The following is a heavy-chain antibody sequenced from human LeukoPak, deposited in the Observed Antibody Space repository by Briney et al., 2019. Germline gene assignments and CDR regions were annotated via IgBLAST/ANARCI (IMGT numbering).Heavy chain of an antibody. CDR1: GFTFSNAW. V-gene: IGHV3-15*01. Sequence: GGSLRLSCAASGFTFSNAWMNWVRQAPGKGLEWVGRIKSKTDGGTTDYAAPVKGRFTISRDDSKNTLYLQMNSLKTEDTAVYYCTTGFIVATITKDYWGQGTLVTVSS. J-gene: IGHJ4*02. D-gene: IGHD5-12*01. CDR2: IKSKTDGGTT. CDR3: TTGFIVATITKDY.